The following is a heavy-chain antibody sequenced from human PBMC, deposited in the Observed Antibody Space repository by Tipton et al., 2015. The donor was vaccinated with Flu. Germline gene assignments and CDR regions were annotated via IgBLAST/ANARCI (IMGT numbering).Heavy chain of an antibody. CDR1: GFPFHDYA. V-gene: IGHV3-53*01. D-gene: IGHD6-19*01. CDR2: IYSGGST. Sequence: VQLVQSGGGLVQPGRSLRLSCATSGFPFHDYAIHWVRQAPGKGLEWVSVIYSGGSTYYADSVKGRFTISRDNSKNTLYLQINSLRAEDTAVYYCARDARIGSGWYDAFDIWGQGTMVTVSS. J-gene: IGHJ3*02. CDR3: ARDARIGSGWYDAFDI.